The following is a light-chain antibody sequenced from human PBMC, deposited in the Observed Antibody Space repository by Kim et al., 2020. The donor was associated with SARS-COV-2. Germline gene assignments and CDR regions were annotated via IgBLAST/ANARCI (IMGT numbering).Light chain of an antibody. CDR2: YDT. CDR3: QVWDRTSDQVV. V-gene: IGLV3-21*04. CDR1: NIRSRG. J-gene: IGLJ2*01. Sequence: SYELTQPPSVSVAPGQTARITCGGDNIRSRGVQWYQQEPGQAPVVVIYYDTYRPPGIPERFSDSNSGNIATLTISRVEAGDEADYYCQVWDRTSDQVVFGGGTQLTVL.